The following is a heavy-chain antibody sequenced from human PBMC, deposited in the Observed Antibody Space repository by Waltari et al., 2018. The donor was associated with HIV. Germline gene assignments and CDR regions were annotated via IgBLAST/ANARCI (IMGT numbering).Heavy chain of an antibody. CDR2: ISSSSSYI. Sequence: EVQLVESGGGLVKPGGSLRLACAASGFTFSSYSMNWVRQAPGKGLCWVSSISSSSSYIYYADSVKGRFTISRDNAKNSLYLQMNSLRAEDTAVYSCARFDYDSKVDYWGQGTLVTVSS. D-gene: IGHD3-22*01. CDR1: GFTFSSYS. J-gene: IGHJ4*02. CDR3: ARFDYDSKVDY. V-gene: IGHV3-21*01.